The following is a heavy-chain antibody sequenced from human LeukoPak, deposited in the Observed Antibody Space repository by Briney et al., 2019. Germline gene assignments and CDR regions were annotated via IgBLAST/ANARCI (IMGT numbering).Heavy chain of an antibody. V-gene: IGHV4-31*03. D-gene: IGHD5-12*01. Sequence: SEILSLTCTVSGGSISSGGYYWSWIRQHPGRGLEWIVYIYYSGSTYYNPSLKSRVTISVDTSKNQFSLKLSSVTAADTAVYYCARSAMGGYSKLDAFDIWGQGTMVTVSS. CDR3: ARSAMGGYSKLDAFDI. CDR1: GGSISSGGYY. J-gene: IGHJ3*02. CDR2: IYYSGST.